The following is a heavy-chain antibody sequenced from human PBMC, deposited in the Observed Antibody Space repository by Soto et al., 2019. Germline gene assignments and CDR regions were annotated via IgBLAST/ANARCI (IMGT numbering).Heavy chain of an antibody. D-gene: IGHD3-10*01. J-gene: IGHJ5*02. Sequence: SETLSLTCTVSGGSISSGDYYWSWIRQPPGKGLEWIGYIYYSGSTYYNPSLKSRVTISVDTSKNQFSLKLSSVTAADTAVYYCARASISYYYGSGSYYNWGNWFDPWGQGTLVTVSS. CDR2: IYYSGST. CDR3: ARASISYYYGSGSYYNWGNWFDP. V-gene: IGHV4-30-4*01. CDR1: GGSISSGDYY.